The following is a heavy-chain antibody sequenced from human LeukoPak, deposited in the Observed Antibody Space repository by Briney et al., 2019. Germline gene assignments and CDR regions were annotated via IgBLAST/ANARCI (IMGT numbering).Heavy chain of an antibody. D-gene: IGHD3-10*01. CDR3: AKDTDYYGSGSYSDP. CDR1: GFTFSSYA. J-gene: IGHJ5*02. V-gene: IGHV3-23*01. CDR2: ISGSGGST. Sequence: PGGSLRLSCAASGFTFSSYAMSWVRQAPGKGLEWVSAISGSGGSTYYADSVKDRFTISRDNSKNTLYLQMNSLRAEDTAVYYCAKDTDYYGSGSYSDPWGQGTLVTVSS.